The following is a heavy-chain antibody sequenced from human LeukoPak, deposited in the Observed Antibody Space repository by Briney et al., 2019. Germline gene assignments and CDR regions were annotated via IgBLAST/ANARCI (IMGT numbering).Heavy chain of an antibody. Sequence: SETLSLTCTVSSGSISSYYWSWVRQPPGKGLEWIGYIYYSGSTNYNPSLKSRVTISVDTSKNQFSLKLSSVTAADTAVYYCARVGTTGTTVAAFDIWGQGTMVTVSS. CDR1: SGSISSYY. CDR3: ARVGTTGTTVAAFDI. D-gene: IGHD1-1*01. J-gene: IGHJ3*02. CDR2: IYYSGST. V-gene: IGHV4-59*01.